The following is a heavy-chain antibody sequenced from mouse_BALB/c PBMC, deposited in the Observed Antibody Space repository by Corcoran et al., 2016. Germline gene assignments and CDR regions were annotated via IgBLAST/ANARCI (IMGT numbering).Heavy chain of an antibody. CDR3: ARDDGYYVDAMDY. CDR2: INTYTGEP. Sequence: QIQLVQSGPELKKPGETVKISCKASGYTFTNYGMNWVKQAPGKGLKWMGWINTYTGEPTYADDFKGRFAFSLETSASTAYLQINNLKNEDMATYFCARDDGYYVDAMDYWGQATSVTVSS. CDR1: GYTFTNYG. D-gene: IGHD2-3*01. V-gene: IGHV9-1*02. J-gene: IGHJ4*01.